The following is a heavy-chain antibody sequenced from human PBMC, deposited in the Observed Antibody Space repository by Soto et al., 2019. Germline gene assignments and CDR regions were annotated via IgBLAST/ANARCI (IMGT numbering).Heavy chain of an antibody. V-gene: IGHV4-31*03. J-gene: IGHJ2*01. CDR2: IYYSGST. CDR3: ARVSVQLWLSWYFDL. Sequence: QVQLQESGPGLVKPSQTLSLTCTVSGGSISSGGYYWSWIRQHPGKGLEWIGYIYYSGSTYYNPSLKSRVTISVDTSKNQFSLKLSSVTAADTAVYYCARVSVQLWLSWYFDLWGRGTLVTVSS. D-gene: IGHD5-18*01. CDR1: GGSISSGGYY.